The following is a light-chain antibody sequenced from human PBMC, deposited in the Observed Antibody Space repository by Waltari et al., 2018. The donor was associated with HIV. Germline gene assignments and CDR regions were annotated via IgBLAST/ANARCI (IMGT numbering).Light chain of an antibody. Sequence: QSALTQPRSVSGSPGQSVTISCTAVGSDFDGDKSVSWYQQYPGKAPRLIIYDVTKRPSGVPDRFSGSKSDNTASLTISGLQASDEAEYYCCSDAGTYTLHVVFGGGTKLTVL. V-gene: IGLV2-11*01. CDR3: CSDAGTYTLHVV. CDR1: GSDFDGDKS. J-gene: IGLJ2*01. CDR2: DVT.